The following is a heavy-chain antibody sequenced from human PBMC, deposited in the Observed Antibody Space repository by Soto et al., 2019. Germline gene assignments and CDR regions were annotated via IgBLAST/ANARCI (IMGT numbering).Heavy chain of an antibody. CDR1: GYNFDKYG. V-gene: IGHV1-18*01. CDR2: ISAFNGNT. J-gene: IGHJ4*02. CDR3: GRVLSGSYFDDSDF. Sequence: QIQLVQSGAEVKKPGASVNVSCKASGYNFDKYGIVWVRQARGQGLEWMGWISAFNGNTNQAPKLQGRLTMTTDTSTMTAYMELRSLTSDDTAIYYCGRVLSGSYFDDSDFWGQGTMVTVSS. D-gene: IGHD1-26*01.